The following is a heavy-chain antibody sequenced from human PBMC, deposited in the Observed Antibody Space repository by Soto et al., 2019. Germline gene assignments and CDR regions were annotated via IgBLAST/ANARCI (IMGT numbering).Heavy chain of an antibody. D-gene: IGHD4-17*01. V-gene: IGHV2-5*02. J-gene: IGHJ3*02. CDR1: GFSLSTSGVG. CDR3: AHRVTTVASAFDI. CDR2: IYWDDDK. Sequence: QITLKESGPTLVKPTETLTLTCTFSGFSLSTSGVGVGWIRQPPGKAPEWLALIYWDDDKRYSPSLKSRLSNTKDTSKHQVVLTMTNVDTVDTATYYCAHRVTTVASAFDIWGQGTMVTVSS.